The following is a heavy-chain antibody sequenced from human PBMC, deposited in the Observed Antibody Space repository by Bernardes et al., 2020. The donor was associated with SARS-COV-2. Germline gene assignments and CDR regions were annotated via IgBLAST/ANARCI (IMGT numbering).Heavy chain of an antibody. V-gene: IGHV3-48*03. J-gene: IGHJ6*02. CDR3: ARVMSRTYKTKGPMDV. CDR1: GFTFSSFQ. Sequence: GSLRLSCAASGFTFSSFQMIWVRQAPGKGLEWVSYISSGGATTHYADSVRGRFTISRDKSNNSLYLQMNGLRVEDTAIYYCARVMSRTYKTKGPMDVWGHGTTVTVS. CDR2: ISSGGATT. D-gene: IGHD2-8*01.